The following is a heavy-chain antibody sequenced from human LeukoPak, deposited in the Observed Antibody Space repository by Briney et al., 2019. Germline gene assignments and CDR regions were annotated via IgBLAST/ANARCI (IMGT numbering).Heavy chain of an antibody. Sequence: SVKVSCKASGGTFSSYAISRVRQAPGQGLEWMGGIIPIFGTANYAQKFQGRVTITTDESTSTAYMELSSLRSEDTAVYYCARALSEYQLLWGWFDPWGQGTLVTVSS. D-gene: IGHD2-2*01. CDR3: ARALSEYQLLWGWFDP. V-gene: IGHV1-69*05. CDR2: IIPIFGTA. J-gene: IGHJ5*02. CDR1: GGTFSSYA.